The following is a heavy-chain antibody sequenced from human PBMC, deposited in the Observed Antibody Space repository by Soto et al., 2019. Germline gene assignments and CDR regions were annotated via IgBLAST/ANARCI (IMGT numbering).Heavy chain of an antibody. CDR3: GRDEVRNGVGV. CDR1: GFTFTSYW. V-gene: IGHV3-7*01. CDR2: IKGDGSEK. J-gene: IGHJ6*02. Sequence: EVRLVESGGGLVQPGGSLRLSCVASGFTFTSYWMSWVRQAPGKGLEWVANIKGDGSEKRYVDSVKGRLTISRDNAKNSVYLQMNCLRVEDTALYYCGRDEVRNGVGVWGQGTTVTVSS.